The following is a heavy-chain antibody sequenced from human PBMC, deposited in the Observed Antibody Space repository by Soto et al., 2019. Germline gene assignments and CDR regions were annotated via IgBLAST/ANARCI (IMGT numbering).Heavy chain of an antibody. CDR3: ARHQDCSGGSCHDWFDP. CDR2: IYYSGST. J-gene: IGHJ5*02. CDR1: GGSISSYY. V-gene: IGHV4-59*08. D-gene: IGHD2-15*01. Sequence: SETLSLTCTVSGGSISSYYWSWIRQPPGKGLEWIGYIYYSGSTNYNPSLKSRVTISVDTSKNQFSLKLSSVTAADTAVYYCARHQDCSGGSCHDWFDPWGQGTLVTVSS.